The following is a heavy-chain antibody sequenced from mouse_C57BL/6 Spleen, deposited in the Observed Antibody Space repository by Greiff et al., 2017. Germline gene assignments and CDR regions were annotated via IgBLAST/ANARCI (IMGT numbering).Heavy chain of an antibody. V-gene: IGHV1-19*01. Sequence: EVQLQQSGPVLVKPGASVKMSCKASGYTFTDYYMNWVKQSHGKSLEWIGVINPYNGGTSYNQKFKGKATLTVDKSSSTAYMELNSLTSEDSAVYYCARWKDYDGTTWFAYWGQGTLVTVSA. CDR3: ARWKDYDGTTWFAY. CDR1: GYTFTDYY. CDR2: INPYNGGT. D-gene: IGHD2-4*01. J-gene: IGHJ3*01.